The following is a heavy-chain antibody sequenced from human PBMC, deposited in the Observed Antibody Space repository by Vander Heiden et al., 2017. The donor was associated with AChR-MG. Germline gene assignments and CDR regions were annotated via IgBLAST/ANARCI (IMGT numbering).Heavy chain of an antibody. D-gene: IGHD3-3*01. CDR1: GFSLSTSGMC. V-gene: IGHV2-70*01. Sequence: QVTLRESGPALVKPTQTLTLTCTFSGFSLSTSGMCVSWIRQPPGKALEWLALIDWDDDKYYSTSLKTRLTISKDTSKNQVVLTMTNMDPVDTATYYCARILEPRRLQGYYYYYGMDVWGQGTTVTVSS. CDR2: IDWDDDK. J-gene: IGHJ6*02. CDR3: ARILEPRRLQGYYYYYGMDV.